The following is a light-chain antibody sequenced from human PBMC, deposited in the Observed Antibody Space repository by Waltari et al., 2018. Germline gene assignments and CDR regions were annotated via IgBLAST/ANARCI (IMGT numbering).Light chain of an antibody. V-gene: IGKV3-20*01. CDR2: DSS. J-gene: IGKJ4*01. CDR1: QYVGSNF. Sequence: DIVLTQSPGTLSLSPGERATLSCRASQYVGSNFLAWYQQKPGQAPRRLIYDSSDRATGIPDRFSGSGSGTDFTLTISGLEPEDFAVYHCHQYGSSPHTFGGGTKVEIE. CDR3: HQYGSSPHT.